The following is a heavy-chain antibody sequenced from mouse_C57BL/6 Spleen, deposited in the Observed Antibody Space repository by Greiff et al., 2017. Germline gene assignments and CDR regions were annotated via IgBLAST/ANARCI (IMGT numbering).Heavy chain of an antibody. V-gene: IGHV1-82*01. Sequence: QVQLKESGPELVKPGASVKISCKASGYAFSSSWMNWVKQRPGKGLEWIGRIYPGDGDTNYNGKFKGKATLHADKSSSTAYMQLSSLTSEDSAVYFCARQDGSSPWFAYWGQGTLVTVSA. CDR3: ARQDGSSPWFAY. J-gene: IGHJ3*01. CDR2: IYPGDGDT. CDR1: GYAFSSSW. D-gene: IGHD1-1*01.